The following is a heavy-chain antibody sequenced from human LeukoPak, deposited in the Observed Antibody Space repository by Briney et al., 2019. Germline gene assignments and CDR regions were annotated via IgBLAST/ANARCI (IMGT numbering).Heavy chain of an antibody. J-gene: IGHJ4*02. D-gene: IGHD3-16*01. V-gene: IGHV3-21*01. CDR2: ISSSSSYI. CDR3: ARGGRDTIHGY. CDR1: GFTFSSYS. Sequence: GGSLRLSCAASGFTFSSYSMNLVRQAPGKGLEWVSSISSSSSYIYYADSVKGRFTISRDNAKNSLYLQMNSLRAEDTAVYYCARGGRDTIHGYWGQGTLVTVSS.